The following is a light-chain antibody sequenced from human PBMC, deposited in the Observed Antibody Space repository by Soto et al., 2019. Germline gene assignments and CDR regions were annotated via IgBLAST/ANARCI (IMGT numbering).Light chain of an antibody. J-gene: IGLJ2*01. CDR2: GNT. Sequence: QSVLTQPPSLSGAPGQNIIISCTGGGSNIGAGFDVHWYQQLPGTAPKLLIYGNTNRPSGVPDRFSGSKSGPSASLVITGLQAEDEADYYCQSYDTGLSGPVVFGGGTKLTVL. CDR1: GSNIGAGFD. V-gene: IGLV1-40*01. CDR3: QSYDTGLSGPVV.